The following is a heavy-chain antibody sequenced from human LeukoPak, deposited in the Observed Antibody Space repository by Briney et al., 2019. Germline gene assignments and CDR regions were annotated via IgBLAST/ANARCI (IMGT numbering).Heavy chain of an antibody. J-gene: IGHJ3*02. CDR1: GGSFSGYY. V-gene: IGHV4-34*01. D-gene: IGHD2-8*01. CDR2: INHSGST. CDR3: ARDPANCTNGVCFPGAFDI. Sequence: SETLSLTCAVYGGSFSGYYWIWIRQPPEKGLEWIGEINHSGSTYYNPSLKSRVTISLDTSENQFSMKLSSVTAADTAVYYCARDPANCTNGVCFPGAFDIWGQGTMVTVSS.